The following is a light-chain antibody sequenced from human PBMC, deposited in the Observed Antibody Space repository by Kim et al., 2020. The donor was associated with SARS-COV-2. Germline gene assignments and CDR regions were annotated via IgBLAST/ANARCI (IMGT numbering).Light chain of an antibody. CDR1: QDIHTW. CDR2: AAS. V-gene: IGKV1-12*01. CDR3: QLAYSVPFA. Sequence: DIQTTQSPSSVSAAVGDRVTITCRASQDIHTWLAWYQQKPGKAPKLLIYAASSLQSGVPSRFSGSGSGTDFTLTISSLQPEDFATYYCQLAYSVPFAFGPGTKVDIK. J-gene: IGKJ3*01.